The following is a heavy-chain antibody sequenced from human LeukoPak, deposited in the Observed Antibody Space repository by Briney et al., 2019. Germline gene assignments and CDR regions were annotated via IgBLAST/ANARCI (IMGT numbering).Heavy chain of an antibody. D-gene: IGHD6-13*01. J-gene: IGHJ4*02. V-gene: IGHV4-59*08. CDR3: ARHLSPGIAPKDY. CDR2: IYYSGST. CDR1: GYSISSGYY. Sequence: SETLSLTCAVSGYSISSGYYWSWIRQPPGKGLEWIGYIYYSGSTNYNPSLKSRVTISVDTSKNQFSLKLSSVTAADTAVYYCARHLSPGIAPKDYWGQGTLVTVSS.